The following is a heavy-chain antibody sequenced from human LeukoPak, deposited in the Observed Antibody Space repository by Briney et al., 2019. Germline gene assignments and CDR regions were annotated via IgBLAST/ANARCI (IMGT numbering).Heavy chain of an antibody. CDR3: AKVPDYYGSGRYH. V-gene: IGHV3-48*04. D-gene: IGHD3-10*01. CDR2: ISTSGSTI. Sequence: GGSLRLSCAASGLTFSSYWMRWVRQAPGKGLEWVSYISTSGSTIYYADSVKGRFTISRDNAKNSLYLQMNSLRAEDTAVYYCAKVPDYYGSGRYHWGQGTLVTVSS. CDR1: GLTFSSYW. J-gene: IGHJ4*02.